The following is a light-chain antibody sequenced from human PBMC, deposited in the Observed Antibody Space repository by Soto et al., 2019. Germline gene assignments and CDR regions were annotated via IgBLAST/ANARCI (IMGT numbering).Light chain of an antibody. Sequence: QSVLAQPPSVSGAPGQRVTISCTGSSSNIGTIYGVHWYQQLPGTAPKLLFYLNGDRPSGVPDRFSASKSGTSASLAITGLQADDEGDYYCQSYDSSLGGVVFGGGTKVTVL. J-gene: IGLJ2*01. CDR2: LNG. CDR3: QSYDSSLGGVV. V-gene: IGLV1-40*01. CDR1: SSNIGTIYG.